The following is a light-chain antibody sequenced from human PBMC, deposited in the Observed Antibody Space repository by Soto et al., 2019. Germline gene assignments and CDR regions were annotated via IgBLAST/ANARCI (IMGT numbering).Light chain of an antibody. CDR2: GAS. CDR1: QSVSSSY. V-gene: IGKV3-20*01. J-gene: IGKJ1*01. Sequence: EIVLTQSTGTLSLSPGERATLSCSSSQSVSSSYLAWYQQKPGQPPSLLMYGASRRATGIPERFSGSGSGTDFTLTISRLEPEDFAVYYCQQYGSPPQTFGQGTKVDIK. CDR3: QQYGSPPQT.